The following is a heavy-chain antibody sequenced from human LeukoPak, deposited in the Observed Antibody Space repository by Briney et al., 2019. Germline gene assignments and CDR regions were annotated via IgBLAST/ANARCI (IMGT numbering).Heavy chain of an antibody. CDR2: IWNDGSNQ. J-gene: IGHJ6*02. CDR3: ARTKYSNSWEHYYYGMDD. Sequence: SEGSLRLSCAASGFTFSTSGMHWVRQAPGKGLEWVAVIWNDGSNQYYGASVKGRFTISRDNSKNTLYLQMNSLRAEDTAVYYCARTKYSNSWEHYYYGMDDWGQGTTVTVS. V-gene: IGHV3-33*01. CDR1: GFTFSTSG. D-gene: IGHD6-13*01.